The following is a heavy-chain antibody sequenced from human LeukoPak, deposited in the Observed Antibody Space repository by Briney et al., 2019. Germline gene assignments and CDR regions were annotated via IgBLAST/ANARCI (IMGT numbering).Heavy chain of an antibody. V-gene: IGHV6-1*01. J-gene: IGHJ2*01. CDR1: GDSVSSNSAA. CDR3: ASSIAAAGTVRYFDL. Sequence: SQTLSLTCAISGDSVSSNSAAWNCIRQPPSRGLEWLGRTYYRSKWYNDYAVSVKSRITINPDTSKNQFSLQLNSVTPEDTAVYYCASSIAAAGTVRYFDLWGRGTLVTVSS. D-gene: IGHD6-13*01. CDR2: TYYRSKWYN.